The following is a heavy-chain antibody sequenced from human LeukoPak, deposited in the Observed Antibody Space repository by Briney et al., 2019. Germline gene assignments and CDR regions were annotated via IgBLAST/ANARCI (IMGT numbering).Heavy chain of an antibody. CDR1: RDFIRSFS. V-gene: IGHV4-59*01. J-gene: IGHJ5*02. CDR3: ARDSVQYSSGWYYGFDP. Sequence: SETLSLTCDVSRDFIRSFSWRCIRQPPPPGRVLVGSIYYSGSTNYNPSLKSRVTILVDTSKNQFSLKLSSVTAADTAVYYCARDSVQYSSGWYYGFDPWGQGTLVTVSS. CDR2: IYYSGST. D-gene: IGHD6-19*01.